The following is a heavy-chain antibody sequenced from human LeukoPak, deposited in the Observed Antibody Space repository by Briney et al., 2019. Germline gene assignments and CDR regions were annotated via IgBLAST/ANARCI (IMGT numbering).Heavy chain of an antibody. CDR2: ISYDGSNK. J-gene: IGHJ4*02. CDR3: AREVVVVPAAPFDY. CDR1: GFTFSSYA. V-gene: IGHV3-30*04. Sequence: PGRSLRLSCAASGFTFSSYAMHWVRQAPGKGLEWVAVISYDGSNKYYADSVKGRFTISRDNAKNSLYLQMNSLRAEDTAVYYCAREVVVVPAAPFDYWGQGTLVTVSS. D-gene: IGHD2-2*01.